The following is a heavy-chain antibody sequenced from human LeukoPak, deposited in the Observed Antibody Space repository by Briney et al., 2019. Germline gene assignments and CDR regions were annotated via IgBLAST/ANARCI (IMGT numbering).Heavy chain of an antibody. D-gene: IGHD5-12*01. J-gene: IGHJ6*03. CDR2: INHSGST. CDR1: GGSISSYY. Sequence: SETLSLTCTVSGGSISSYYWSWIRQPPGKGLEWIGEINHSGSTNYNPSLKSRVTISVDTSKNQFSLKLSSVTAADTAVYYCAKYSGYDWLYYYYMDVWGKGTTVTVSS. CDR3: AKYSGYDWLYYYYMDV. V-gene: IGHV4-34*01.